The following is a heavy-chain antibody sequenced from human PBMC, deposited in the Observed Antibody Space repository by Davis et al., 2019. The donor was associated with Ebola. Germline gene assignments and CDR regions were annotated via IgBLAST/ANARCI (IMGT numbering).Heavy chain of an antibody. J-gene: IGHJ6*03. CDR3: TSPVTTVTTAYYYYMDV. CDR2: IRSKANSYAT. V-gene: IGHV3-73*01. D-gene: IGHD4-11*01. Sequence: LGGSLRLSCAASGFTFSGSAMHWVRQASGKGLEWVGRIRSKANSYATAYAASVKGRFTISRDDSKNTAYLQMNSLKTEDTAVYYCTSPVTTVTTAYYYYMDVWGKGTTVTVSS. CDR1: GFTFSGSA.